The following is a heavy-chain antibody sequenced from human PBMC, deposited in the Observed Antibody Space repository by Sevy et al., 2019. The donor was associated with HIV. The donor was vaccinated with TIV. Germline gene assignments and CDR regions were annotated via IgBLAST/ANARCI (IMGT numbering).Heavy chain of an antibody. J-gene: IGHJ5*02. D-gene: IGHD3-22*01. CDR1: GGSISSSSYY. CDR3: ARHNRDYDSSGYSNWFDP. CDR2: IYYSGST. V-gene: IGHV4-39*01. Sequence: SETLSLTCTVSGGSISSSSYYWGWIRQPPGKGLEWIGSIYYSGSTYYTPSLKSRVTISVDTSKNQFSLKLSSVTAADTAVYYCARHNRDYDSSGYSNWFDPWGQGTLVTVSS.